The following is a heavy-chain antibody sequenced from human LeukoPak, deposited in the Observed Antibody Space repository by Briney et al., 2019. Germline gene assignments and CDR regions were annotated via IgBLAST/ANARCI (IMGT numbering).Heavy chain of an antibody. CDR1: GYTFSSYY. CDR2: FYASDGTS. Sequence: ASVKVSCKASGYTFSSYYIHWVRQAPGQGLEWMGIFYASDGTSRYAQKFQGRVTMTRDTATSTVYMELSSLISEDTAVYYCARGIPAGGAQYFQHWGQGTLVTVSS. J-gene: IGHJ1*01. D-gene: IGHD6-13*01. V-gene: IGHV1-46*01. CDR3: ARGIPAGGAQYFQH.